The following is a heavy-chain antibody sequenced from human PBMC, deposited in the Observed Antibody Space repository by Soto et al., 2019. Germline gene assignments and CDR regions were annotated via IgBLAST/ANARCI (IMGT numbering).Heavy chain of an antibody. CDR2: ISYDGSNK. Sequence: GGSLRLSCAASGFTFSSYGMHWVRQAPGKGLEWVAVISYDGSNKYYADSVKGRFTISRDNSKNTLYLQMNSLRAEDTAVYYCAKDLEGHGSGSYYDYYNYGMDVWGQGTTVTVYS. CDR1: GFTFSSYG. CDR3: AKDLEGHGSGSYYDYYNYGMDV. V-gene: IGHV3-30*18. D-gene: IGHD3-10*01. J-gene: IGHJ6*02.